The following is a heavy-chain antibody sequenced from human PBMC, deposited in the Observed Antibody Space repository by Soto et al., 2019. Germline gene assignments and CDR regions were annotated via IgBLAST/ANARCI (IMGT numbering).Heavy chain of an antibody. Sequence: XGSLRLDCAASGFTFSSYGMHWVRQAPGKGLVWVSRIKSDGSSTSYADSVKGRFTISRDNAKNTLYLQMNSLRAEDTAVYYCAKGRYNYYFEYWGQGTLVTV. J-gene: IGHJ4*02. CDR2: IKSDGSST. V-gene: IGHV3-74*01. CDR3: AKGRYNYYFEY. D-gene: IGHD1-1*01. CDR1: GFTFSSYG.